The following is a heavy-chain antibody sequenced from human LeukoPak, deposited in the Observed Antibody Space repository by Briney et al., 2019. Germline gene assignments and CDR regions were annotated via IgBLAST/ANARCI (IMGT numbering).Heavy chain of an antibody. CDR1: GFTFSSYA. J-gene: IGHJ4*02. CDR3: AKMDFGSGSYYILNSPDY. CDR2: ISGGGSST. Sequence: GGSLRLSCAASGFTFSSYAMSWVRHAPGEGLEWVSGISGGGSSTYYADSVKGRFTISRDNSKNTLYLQVNSLRADDTAVYYCAKMDFGSGSYYILNSPDYWGQGTLVIVSS. V-gene: IGHV3-23*01. D-gene: IGHD3-10*01.